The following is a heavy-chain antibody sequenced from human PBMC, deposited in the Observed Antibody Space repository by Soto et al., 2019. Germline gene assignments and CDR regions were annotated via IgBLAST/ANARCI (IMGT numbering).Heavy chain of an antibody. Sequence: SQTLSLTCAISGDSVSSNSAAWNWIRQSPSRGLEWLGRTYYRSKWYNDYAVSVKSRITINPDTSKNQFSLQLNSVTPEDTAVYYCARDSTIFGVGPTYYYYGMDVWGQGTTVTVSS. V-gene: IGHV6-1*01. CDR1: GDSVSSNSAA. D-gene: IGHD3-3*01. J-gene: IGHJ6*02. CDR2: TYYRSKWYN. CDR3: ARDSTIFGVGPTYYYYGMDV.